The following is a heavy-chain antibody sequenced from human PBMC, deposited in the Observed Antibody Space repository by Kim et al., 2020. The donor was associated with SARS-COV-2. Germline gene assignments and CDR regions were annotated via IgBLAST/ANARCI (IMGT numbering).Heavy chain of an antibody. CDR2: ISYDGSNK. CDR3: WGAPEYYYDSSGGDDAFDI. Sequence: GGSLRLSCAASGFTFSSYAMHWVRQAPGKGLEWVAVISYDGSNKYYADSVKGRFTISRDNSKNTLYLQMNSLRAEDTAVYYPWGAPEYYYDSSGGDDAFDIWGQGTMVTVSS. J-gene: IGHJ3*02. CDR1: GFTFSSYA. D-gene: IGHD3-22*01. V-gene: IGHV3-30*04.